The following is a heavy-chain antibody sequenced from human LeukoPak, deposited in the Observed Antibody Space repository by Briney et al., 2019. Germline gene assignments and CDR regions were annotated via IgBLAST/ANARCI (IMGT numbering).Heavy chain of an antibody. J-gene: IGHJ5*02. V-gene: IGHV7-4-1*02. Sequence: ASVKVSCKASGYTFTSYAMNWVRQAPGQGLEWMGWINTNTGNPTYAQGFTGRFVFSLDTSVSTAYLQISSLKAEDTAVYYCARRKEILDLNWFDPWGQGTLVTVSS. D-gene: IGHD3-3*01. CDR2: INTNTGNP. CDR1: GYTFTSYA. CDR3: ARRKEILDLNWFDP.